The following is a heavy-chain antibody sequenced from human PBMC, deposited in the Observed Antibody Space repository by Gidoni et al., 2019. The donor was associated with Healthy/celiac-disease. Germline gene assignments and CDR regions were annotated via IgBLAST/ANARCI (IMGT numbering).Heavy chain of an antibody. J-gene: IGHJ5*02. CDR3: ASHSSKYYDYVWGSYRSGPSEGYWFDP. CDR2: ISSSSSYT. V-gene: IGHV3-11*06. Sequence: QVQLVESGGGLVKPGGSLRLSCAASGFTFSDYYMSWLSQAPGKGLEWVSYISSSSSYTNYADSVKGRFTISRDNATNSLYLQMNSLRAEDTAVYYCASHSSKYYDYVWGSYRSGPSEGYWFDPWGQGTLVTVSS. D-gene: IGHD3-16*02. CDR1: GFTFSDYY.